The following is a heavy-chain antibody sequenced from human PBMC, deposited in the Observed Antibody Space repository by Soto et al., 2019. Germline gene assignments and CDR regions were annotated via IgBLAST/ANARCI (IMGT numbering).Heavy chain of an antibody. J-gene: IGHJ3*02. V-gene: IGHV1-69*01. Sequence: SVRVSDRASGGTFSSSAISWVRQAPGQGLEWMGGIIPIFGTANYAQKFQGRVTITADESTSTAYMELSSLRSEDTAVYYCARERGSGSYFKDAFDIWGQGTMVTVSS. D-gene: IGHD3-10*01. CDR1: GGTFSSSA. CDR3: ARERGSGSYFKDAFDI. CDR2: IIPIFGTA.